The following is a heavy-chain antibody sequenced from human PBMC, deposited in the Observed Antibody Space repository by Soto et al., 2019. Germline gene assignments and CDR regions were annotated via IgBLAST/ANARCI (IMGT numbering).Heavy chain of an antibody. CDR2: FDPEHGET. J-gene: IGHJ6*03. V-gene: IGHV1-24*01. CDR3: ATWYYYIDV. CDR1: EYTRAELS. Sequence: VSSKVSEYTRAELSMHWVRQATGKGLEWMGWFDPEHGETIYSQKFQGRVTMTRNTSTDTAYMELSSLRSEDTAVYYCATWYYYIDVWGKGTTVTVSS.